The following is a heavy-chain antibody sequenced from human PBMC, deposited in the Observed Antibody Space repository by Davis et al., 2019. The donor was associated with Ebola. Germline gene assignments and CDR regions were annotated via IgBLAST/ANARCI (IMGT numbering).Heavy chain of an antibody. V-gene: IGHV1-8*01. CDR2: MNPDSGNT. Sequence: ASVKVSCKASGYIFTSNDINWVRQATGQGLGWMGWMNPDSGNTGYASKFQGRVTMTRNNSITTAYMELSSLTSEDTAVYYCARPIEKRCSPGCFDLWGRGTLVTVSS. D-gene: IGHD4/OR15-4a*01. CDR3: ARPIEKRCSPGCFDL. J-gene: IGHJ2*01. CDR1: GYIFTSND.